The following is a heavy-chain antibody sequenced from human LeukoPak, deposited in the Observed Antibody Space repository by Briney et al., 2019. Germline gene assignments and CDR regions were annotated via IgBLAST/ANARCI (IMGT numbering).Heavy chain of an antibody. CDR3: ASSRTGTTPEEFDY. Sequence: GGSLRLSCAASGFTFSDYYMSWVRQAAGKGLEWVSYISSSSSYTNYADSVKGRFTISRDNANNSLYLQMNSLRAEDTAVYYCASSRTGTTPEEFDYWGQGTLVTVSS. CDR1: GFTFSDYY. V-gene: IGHV3-11*06. J-gene: IGHJ4*02. CDR2: ISSSSSYT. D-gene: IGHD1-1*01.